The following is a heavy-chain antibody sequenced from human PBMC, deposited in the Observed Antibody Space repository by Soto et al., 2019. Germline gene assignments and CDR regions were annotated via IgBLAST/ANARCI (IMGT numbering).Heavy chain of an antibody. CDR1: GDSMSSGAYY. J-gene: IGHJ4*02. V-gene: IGHV4-31*03. Sequence: VQLQESGPGLVKPSQTLSLTCSVSGDSMSSGAYYWSWIRQHPGKGLEWIAYIYHSGDTHYNPSLRSRITISVDTSKNQFSLKLTSVSDADTAVYYCASTYSGYLDNWGQGTLVTVSS. D-gene: IGHD3-22*01. CDR2: IYHSGDT. CDR3: ASTYSGYLDN.